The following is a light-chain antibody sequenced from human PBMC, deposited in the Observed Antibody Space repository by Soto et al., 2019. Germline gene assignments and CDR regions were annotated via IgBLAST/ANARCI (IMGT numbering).Light chain of an antibody. CDR2: EIR. CDR3: SSYSSTTTLVV. J-gene: IGLJ2*01. CDR1: SSDVGTYNY. V-gene: IGLV2-14*03. Sequence: QSALTQPASVSGSPGQSITISCTGTSSDVGTYNYVSWYQQHPGKAPKLIIYEIRHRPSGVSNRFSGSKSGNTASLTISGLQADDEGHYHCSSYSSTTTLVVFGGGTKVIVL.